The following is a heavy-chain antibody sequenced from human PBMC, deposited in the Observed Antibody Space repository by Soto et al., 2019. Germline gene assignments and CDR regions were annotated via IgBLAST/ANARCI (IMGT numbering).Heavy chain of an antibody. CDR3: ARHDFGVVNNWFDP. V-gene: IGHV4-28*02. Sequence: SQTLCLPCTVSGYSIINLNWWGMIRQPPGKGLEWIGYIYYSGTTYYNPSLKSRVTISVDTSKNQFSLTLSSVTAADPAVYYCARHDFGVVNNWFDPWGQGTLVTVSS. CDR2: IYYSGTT. CDR1: GYSIINLNW. J-gene: IGHJ5*02. D-gene: IGHD3-3*01.